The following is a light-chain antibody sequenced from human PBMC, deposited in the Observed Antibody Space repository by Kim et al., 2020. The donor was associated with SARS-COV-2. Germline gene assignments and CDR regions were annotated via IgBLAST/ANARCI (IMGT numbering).Light chain of an antibody. CDR3: SSYTSSSTYV. Sequence: GQSITISYTGTSSDVGGYNYDSWYQQHPGKAPKLMIYDVSKRPSGVSNRFSGSKSGNTASLTISGLQAEDEADYYCSSYTSSSTYVFGTGTKVTVL. J-gene: IGLJ1*01. CDR1: SSDVGGYNY. CDR2: DVS. V-gene: IGLV2-14*04.